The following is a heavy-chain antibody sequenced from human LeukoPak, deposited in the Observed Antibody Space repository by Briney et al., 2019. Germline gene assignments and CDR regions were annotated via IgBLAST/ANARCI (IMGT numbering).Heavy chain of an antibody. CDR3: ARGDDYGDYTGYY. CDR1: GYTFTGYY. D-gene: IGHD4-17*01. J-gene: IGHJ4*02. V-gene: IGHV1-2*02. Sequence: ASVTVSCKTSGYTFTGYYIHWVRQAPGQGLEWMGWINPNSGGTNYAQKFQGMVTMTRDTSISTAYMELSRLRSDDTAVYYCARGDDYGDYTGYYWGQGTLVTVSS. CDR2: INPNSGGT.